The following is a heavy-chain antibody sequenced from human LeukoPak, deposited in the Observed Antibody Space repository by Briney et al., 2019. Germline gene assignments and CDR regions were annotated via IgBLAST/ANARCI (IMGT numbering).Heavy chain of an antibody. D-gene: IGHD5-18*01. Sequence: PGGSLRLSCAASGFTFSSYSMNWVRQAPGKGLEWVSSISSSSSYIYYADSVKGRFTISRDNAKNSLYLQMNSLRAEDTAVYYCARALTDTARYFDYWGQGTLVTVSS. J-gene: IGHJ4*02. CDR1: GFTFSSYS. V-gene: IGHV3-21*01. CDR3: ARALTDTARYFDY. CDR2: ISSSSSYI.